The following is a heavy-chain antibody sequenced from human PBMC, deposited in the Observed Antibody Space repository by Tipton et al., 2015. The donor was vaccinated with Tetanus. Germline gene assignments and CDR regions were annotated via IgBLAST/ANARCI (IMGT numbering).Heavy chain of an antibody. Sequence: QSGAEVKKPGASVTVSCKASGYNFSSYDVNWVRRASGQGLEWLGWTNPLTGKTGYADKFQGRVTMTADASISTAYLELTSLTSDDTAVYYCARGRVGAAYWGQGSLVTVSS. CDR1: GYNFSSYD. J-gene: IGHJ4*02. CDR3: ARGRVGAAY. CDR2: TNPLTGKT. V-gene: IGHV1-8*01. D-gene: IGHD2-15*01.